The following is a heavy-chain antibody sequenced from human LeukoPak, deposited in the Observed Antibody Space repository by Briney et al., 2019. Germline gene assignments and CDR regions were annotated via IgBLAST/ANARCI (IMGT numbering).Heavy chain of an antibody. CDR3: AKVTAVAANY. CDR1: GFTFSSYA. D-gene: IGHD6-19*01. V-gene: IGHV3-23*01. Sequence: GGSLRLSCAASGFTFSSYAMSWVRQAPGKGLEWVSAISGCGGSTYYADSLKGRFTISTDTSKNTLYMQMKSLRAEDTAVYYCAKVTAVAANYWGQGTLVTVSS. J-gene: IGHJ4*02. CDR2: ISGCGGST.